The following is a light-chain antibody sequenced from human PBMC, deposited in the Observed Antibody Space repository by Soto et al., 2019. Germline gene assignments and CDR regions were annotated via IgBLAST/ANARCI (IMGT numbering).Light chain of an antibody. Sequence: QSALTRPASVSGSPGQAITISCTGTSSDVGGYNFVSWYQQYPGKAPKLMIFEISDRPSGVSNRFSGSKSGNTASLTISGLQAEDEADYYCSSYTSNTTRVFGGGTKLTV. V-gene: IGLV2-14*01. CDR2: EIS. CDR3: SSYTSNTTRV. CDR1: SSDVGGYNF. J-gene: IGLJ3*02.